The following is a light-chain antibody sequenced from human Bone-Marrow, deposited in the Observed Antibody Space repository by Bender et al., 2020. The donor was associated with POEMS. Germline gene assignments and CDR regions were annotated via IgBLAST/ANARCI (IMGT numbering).Light chain of an antibody. Sequence: SYEVTQPPSVSVSPGQTASITCSGDGLGDKYVAWYQQKPGQPPVLVIYQDTKRPSGIPERFSGSNSGNTATLTISGTQAMDEADYYCQAWDTYSVIFGGGTKLTVL. CDR3: QAWDTYSVI. CDR1: GLGDKY. CDR2: QDT. J-gene: IGLJ2*01. V-gene: IGLV3-1*01.